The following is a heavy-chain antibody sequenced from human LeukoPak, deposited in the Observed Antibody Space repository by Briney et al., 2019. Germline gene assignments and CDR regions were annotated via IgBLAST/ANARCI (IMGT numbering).Heavy chain of an antibody. CDR3: ARDSTTRANYDILTGYRHYYYYMDV. V-gene: IGHV3-20*04. Sequence: PGGSLRLSCAASGFTFDDYVMSWVRQAPGKGLEWVSGINWNGGSTGYADSVKGRFTISRDNAKNSLYLQMNSLRAEDTAVYYCARDSTTRANYDILTGYRHYYYYMDVWGKGTTVTVSS. J-gene: IGHJ6*03. D-gene: IGHD3-9*01. CDR2: INWNGGST. CDR1: GFTFDDYV.